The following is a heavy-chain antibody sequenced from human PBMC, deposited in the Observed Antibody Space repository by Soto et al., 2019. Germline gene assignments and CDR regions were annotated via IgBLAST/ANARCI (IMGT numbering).Heavy chain of an antibody. Sequence: SETLSLTCTVSGGSISSGGYYWSWIRQHPGKGLEWIGYIYYSGSTYYNPSLKSRVTISVDTSKNQFSLKLSSVTAADTAVYYCASGIAAAGTYNWFDPWGQGTLVTVSS. J-gene: IGHJ5*02. V-gene: IGHV4-31*03. CDR2: IYYSGST. CDR3: ASGIAAAGTYNWFDP. D-gene: IGHD6-13*01. CDR1: GGSISSGGYY.